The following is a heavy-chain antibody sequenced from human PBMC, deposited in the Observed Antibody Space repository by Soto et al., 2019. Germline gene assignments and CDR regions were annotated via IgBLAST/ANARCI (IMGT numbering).Heavy chain of an antibody. CDR2: NSGSGGST. J-gene: IGHJ4*02. V-gene: IGHV3-23*01. D-gene: IGHD2-15*01. Sequence: EVQLLESGGGLVQPGGSLRLSCAASGFTFSNYAMSWVRQAPGKGLEWVSANSGSGGSTYYADSVKGRFTISRDNSKNTLYLQMNSLRAEDTAVYYCAKRGSDVVVVAATPGRYFDYWGQGTLVTVSS. CDR1: GFTFSNYA. CDR3: AKRGSDVVVVAATPGRYFDY.